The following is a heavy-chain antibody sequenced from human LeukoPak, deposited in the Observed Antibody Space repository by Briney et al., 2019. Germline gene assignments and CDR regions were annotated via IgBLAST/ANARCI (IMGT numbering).Heavy chain of an antibody. Sequence: SETLSLTCTVSDGSVSSSHYYWSWIRQPPGKGLEWIGYVYFSGFTYYNPSLKSRVAISVDASKNEFSLKLNSVTAADTAIYYCARVGITGTPSDYWGQGTLVTVSS. CDR3: ARVGITGTPSDY. V-gene: IGHV4-61*01. D-gene: IGHD1-7*01. CDR1: DGSVSSSHYY. CDR2: VYFSGFT. J-gene: IGHJ4*02.